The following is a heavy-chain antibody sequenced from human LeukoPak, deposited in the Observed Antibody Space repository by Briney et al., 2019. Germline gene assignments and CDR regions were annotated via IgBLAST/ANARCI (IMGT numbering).Heavy chain of an antibody. CDR3: ARFGGYYYAFDY. J-gene: IGHJ4*02. D-gene: IGHD3-22*01. Sequence: SETLSLTCTVSGGSISSGNWWSWVRQPPGKGLEWIGEIYHSGSTNYNPSLKSRVTISVDTSKNQFSLKLSSVTAADTAVYYCARFGGYYYAFDYWGQGTLVTVSS. CDR1: GGSISSGNW. V-gene: IGHV4-4*02. CDR2: IYHSGST.